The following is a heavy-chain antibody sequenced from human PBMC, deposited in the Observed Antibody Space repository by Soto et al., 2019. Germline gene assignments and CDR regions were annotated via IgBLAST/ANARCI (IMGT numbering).Heavy chain of an antibody. CDR3: ARDVLRGYSNFDY. J-gene: IGHJ4*02. D-gene: IGHD2-15*01. Sequence: EVQLVESGGGLVQTRGSLRLSCAASGFTFSDYSMNWVRQAPGKGLEWISYISSASITTYYADSVKGRFTISRDNAKNLLFLQMNSLRDEDTPVYYCARDVLRGYSNFDYWGQGTLVTVSS. V-gene: IGHV3-48*02. CDR2: ISSASITT. CDR1: GFTFSDYS.